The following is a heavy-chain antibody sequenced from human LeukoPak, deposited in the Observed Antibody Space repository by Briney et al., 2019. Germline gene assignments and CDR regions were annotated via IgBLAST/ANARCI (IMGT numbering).Heavy chain of an antibody. CDR3: ARTTAKVHFDY. Sequence: PGGSLRLSCATSGFTFDDYGMSWVRHAPGKGLEWVSGINWNGGSTGYADSVKGRFTISRDNAKNSLYLQMNSLRAEDTALYYCARTTAKVHFDYWGQGTLVTVSS. CDR1: GFTFDDYG. V-gene: IGHV3-20*04. D-gene: IGHD5-18*01. J-gene: IGHJ4*02. CDR2: INWNGGST.